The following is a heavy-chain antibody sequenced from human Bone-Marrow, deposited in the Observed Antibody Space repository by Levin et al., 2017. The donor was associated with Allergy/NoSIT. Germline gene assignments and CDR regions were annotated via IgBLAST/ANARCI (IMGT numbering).Heavy chain of an antibody. CDR2: IYYGGTI. CDR1: GGSLNSGDYY. J-gene: IGHJ5*02. Sequence: PSETLSLTCTVSGGSLNSGDYYWSWVRQPPGKGLEWIGYIYYGGTIYYNPSLESRVLISVDSSKNQFSLRLSSVTAADTAVYYCARDLDLGRSTWGQGSLVTVSS. D-gene: IGHD2-2*01. CDR3: ARDLDLGRST. V-gene: IGHV4-30-4*01.